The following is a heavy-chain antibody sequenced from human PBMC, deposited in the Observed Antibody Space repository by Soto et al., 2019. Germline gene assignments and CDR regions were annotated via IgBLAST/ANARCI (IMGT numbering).Heavy chain of an antibody. J-gene: IGHJ4*02. CDR3: ARVGYYDCVWGSYGLAH. CDR2: INPNGGAT. Sequence: QVQLVQSGAEVKMPGASVKVSCKASGYIFAGYYMAWVRQAPGQGLEWMGWINPNGGATDYPPQFQDGVTMTRDMSITTAYMDLTRLTSYDTAVYYCARVGYYDCVWGSYGLAHWGQGTLITVSS. V-gene: IGHV1-2*02. CDR1: GYIFAGYY. D-gene: IGHD3-16*02.